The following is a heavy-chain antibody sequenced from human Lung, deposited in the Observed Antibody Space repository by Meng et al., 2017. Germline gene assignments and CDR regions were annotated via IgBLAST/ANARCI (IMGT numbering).Heavy chain of an antibody. CDR3: ARGQKGYFDL. CDR1: GGSISSSNYD. Sequence: QVQLQGSGPVLVKPSQTLSLTCTVSGGSISSSNYDWSWIRQPPGKGLEWSGHIYNSGSTYYNPSLKSRITISVDTSKNQFSLKLSSVTAADTAVYYCARGQKGYFDLWGRGTLVTVSS. CDR2: IYNSGST. J-gene: IGHJ2*01. V-gene: IGHV4-30-4*01.